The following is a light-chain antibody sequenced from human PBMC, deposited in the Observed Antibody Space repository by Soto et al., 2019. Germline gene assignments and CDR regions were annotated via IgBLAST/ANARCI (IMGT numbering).Light chain of an antibody. CDR1: SSNIGNNY. J-gene: IGLJ1*01. CDR2: DNN. CDR3: GTWDSSLSVYV. Sequence: QSGLTQPPSGSLAPEQKETISCSGSSSNIGNNYVSWYQQLPGTAPKLLIYDNNKRPSGIPDRFSGSKSGTSATLGITGLQTGDEADYYCGTWDSSLSVYVFGTGTKVTVL. V-gene: IGLV1-51*01.